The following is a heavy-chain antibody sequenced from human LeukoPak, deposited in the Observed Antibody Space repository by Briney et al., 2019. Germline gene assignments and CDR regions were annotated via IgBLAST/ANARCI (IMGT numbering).Heavy chain of an antibody. CDR2: IYYSGST. V-gene: IGHV4-39*07. D-gene: IGHD2-21*01. CDR3: AGDIAGPRYMDV. J-gene: IGHJ6*03. CDR1: GGSISSSSYY. Sequence: SETLSLTCTVSGGSISSSSYYWGWIRQPPGKGLEWIGSIYYSGSTYYNPSLKSRVTISVDTSKNQFSLKLSSVTAADTAVYYCAGDIAGPRYMDVWGKGTTVTVSS.